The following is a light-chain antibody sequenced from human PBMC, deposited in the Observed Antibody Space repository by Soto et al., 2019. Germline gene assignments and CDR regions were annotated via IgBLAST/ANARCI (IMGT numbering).Light chain of an antibody. J-gene: IGKJ3*01. CDR3: QQYDTPPFT. Sequence: EIVLTQSPGTLSVSPGERATLSCRASQSVSYTYLAWYQQKPGQAPRLLIYGASYRATGIPDRFSGSGSGTEFTLTISRLEPEDFAVYYCQQYDTPPFTFGPGTKVD. V-gene: IGKV3-20*01. CDR1: QSVSYTY. CDR2: GAS.